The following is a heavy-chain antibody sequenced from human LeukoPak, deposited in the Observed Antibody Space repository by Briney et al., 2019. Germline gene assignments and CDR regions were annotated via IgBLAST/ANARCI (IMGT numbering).Heavy chain of an antibody. CDR3: AKAGLLLWFGETNYYFDY. CDR1: GFTFSSYG. Sequence: GGSLRLSCAASGFTFSSYGMSWVRQAPGKGLEWVSAISGSGGSTYYADSVKGRFTISRDNSKNTLYLQMNSLRAEDTAVYYCAKAGLLLWFGETNYYFDYWGQGTLVTVSS. J-gene: IGHJ4*02. CDR2: ISGSGGST. D-gene: IGHD3-10*01. V-gene: IGHV3-23*01.